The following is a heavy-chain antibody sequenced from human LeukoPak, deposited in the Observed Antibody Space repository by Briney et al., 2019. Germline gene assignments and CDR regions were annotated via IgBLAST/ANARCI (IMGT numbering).Heavy chain of an antibody. CDR1: GDTFSSYA. J-gene: IGHJ4*02. V-gene: IGHV1-69*05. D-gene: IGHD5-24*01. CDR2: IIPIFGTA. Sequence: SVKVSCKASGDTFSSYAISWVRQAPGQGLEWMGGIIPIFGTANYAQKFQGRVTITTDESTSTAYMELSSLRSEDTAVYYCARGRDGYNFHYFDYWGQGTLVTVSS. CDR3: ARGRDGYNFHYFDY.